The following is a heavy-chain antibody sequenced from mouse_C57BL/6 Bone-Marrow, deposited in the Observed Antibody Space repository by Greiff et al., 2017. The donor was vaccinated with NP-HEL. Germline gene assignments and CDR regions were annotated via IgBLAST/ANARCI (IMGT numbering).Heavy chain of an antibody. D-gene: IGHD4-1*01. Sequence: VQRVESGAELVKPGASVKMSCKASGYTFTSYWITWVKQRPGQGLEWIGDIYPGSGSTNYNEKFKSKATLTVDTSSSTAYMQLSSLTSEDSAVYYCARSGFHYWGQGTTLTVSA. CDR2: IYPGSGST. J-gene: IGHJ2*01. CDR3: ARSGFHY. CDR1: GYTFTSYW. V-gene: IGHV1-55*01.